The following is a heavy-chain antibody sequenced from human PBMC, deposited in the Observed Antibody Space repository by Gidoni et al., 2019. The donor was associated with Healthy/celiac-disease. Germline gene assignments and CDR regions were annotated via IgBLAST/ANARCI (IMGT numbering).Heavy chain of an antibody. D-gene: IGHD2-15*01. V-gene: IGHV3-11*06. Sequence: QVQLVESGGGLVKPGGSLRLSCAASGFTFSDYYMSWIRQAPGKGLEWVSYISSSSSYTNYADSVKGRFTISRDNAKNSLYLQMNSLRAEDTAVYYCARSYSSHYYYYMDVWGKGTTVTVSS. CDR3: ARSYSSHYYYYMDV. CDR2: ISSSSSYT. CDR1: GFTFSDYY. J-gene: IGHJ6*03.